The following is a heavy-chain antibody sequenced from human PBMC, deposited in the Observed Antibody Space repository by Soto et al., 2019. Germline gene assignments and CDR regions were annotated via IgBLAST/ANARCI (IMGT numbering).Heavy chain of an antibody. CDR1: GLTFNKYW. V-gene: IGHV3-7*03. Sequence: GGSLRLSCAASGLTFNKYWMTWVRQAPGKGLEWVATIKHDGSEKSNLDSVEGRFTISRDNARNSLSLQMNSLRVEDTAVYFCAPVPGSPGYHGLDVWGQGXTVTVYS. D-gene: IGHD6-19*01. J-gene: IGHJ6*02. CDR2: IKHDGSEK. CDR3: APVPGSPGYHGLDV.